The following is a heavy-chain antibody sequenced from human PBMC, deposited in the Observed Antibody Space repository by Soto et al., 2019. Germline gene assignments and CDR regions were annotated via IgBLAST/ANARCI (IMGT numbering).Heavy chain of an antibody. Sequence: EVQLLDSGGDLVQPGGSLRLSCAASGFTFSSYTMNWVRQAPGKGLEWVSAISGSGSSTYYADFAKGRFTISRDNSKNTVYLQMNSLKVEDTAVYYCAKPPVILLPATAPFDDWGQGTLVTVSS. D-gene: IGHD1-26*01. V-gene: IGHV3-23*01. CDR3: AKPPVILLPATAPFDD. CDR2: ISGSGSST. J-gene: IGHJ4*02. CDR1: GFTFSSYT.